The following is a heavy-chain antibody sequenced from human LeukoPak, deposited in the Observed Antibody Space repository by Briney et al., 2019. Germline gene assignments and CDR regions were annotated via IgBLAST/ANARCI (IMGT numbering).Heavy chain of an antibody. J-gene: IGHJ4*02. CDR2: IWDDGSNL. CDR3: VRDAAGLFDSVGYSFFDY. V-gene: IGHV3-33*01. Sequence: GGSLRLSSAASGFTFRSNSMHRVRPAPGKGLERVAGIWDDGSNLYYADSGKGRFPIPRDNSKNTLYLQINSRSVEDPAVYYGVRDAAGLFDSVGYSFFDYWGQGTLVTVSP. D-gene: IGHD3-22*01. CDR1: GFTFRSNS.